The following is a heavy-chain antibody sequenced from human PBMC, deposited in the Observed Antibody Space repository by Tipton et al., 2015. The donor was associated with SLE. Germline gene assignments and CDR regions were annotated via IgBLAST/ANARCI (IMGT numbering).Heavy chain of an antibody. CDR3: VRESLSRSVFN. D-gene: IGHD3-3*01. Sequence: SLRLSCAASGFTFESNAMIWVRPAPGKGLEWGAGISGSGAGTYYADSVKGRLTISRDNSKNTMYLQMNSLSAEDTAVYYCVRESLSRSVFNWGQGILVTVSS. J-gene: IGHJ4*02. CDR2: ISGSGAGT. CDR1: GFTFESNA. V-gene: IGHV3-23*01.